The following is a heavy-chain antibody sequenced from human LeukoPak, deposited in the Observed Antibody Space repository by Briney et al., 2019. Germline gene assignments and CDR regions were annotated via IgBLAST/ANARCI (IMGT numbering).Heavy chain of an antibody. V-gene: IGHV1-69*13. D-gene: IGHD1-26*01. Sequence: SVKVSCKASGGTFSSYAISWVRQAPGQGLEWMGGIIPIFGTANYAQKFQGRVTITADESTSTAYMELSSLRSEDTAVYYCATPESGSYTQEGFFDYWGQGTLVTVSS. J-gene: IGHJ4*02. CDR2: IIPIFGTA. CDR1: GGTFSSYA. CDR3: ATPESGSYTQEGFFDY.